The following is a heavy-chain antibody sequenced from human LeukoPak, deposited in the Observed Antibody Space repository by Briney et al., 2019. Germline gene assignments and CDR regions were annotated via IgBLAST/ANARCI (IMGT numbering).Heavy chain of an antibody. CDR3: ARVVQSSDSSGFYLPEYFQH. CDR2: SYTSGST. D-gene: IGHD3-22*01. Sequence: PSQTLSLTCTVSGGSISSGSDYWSWIRQPAGKGLEWIGRSYTSGSTNYNPSRKSRVTMSVDTSKNQFSLKLNSVTAADTAVYYCARVVQSSDSSGFYLPEYFQHWGQGPLVTVSS. V-gene: IGHV4-61*02. CDR1: GGSISSGSDY. J-gene: IGHJ1*01.